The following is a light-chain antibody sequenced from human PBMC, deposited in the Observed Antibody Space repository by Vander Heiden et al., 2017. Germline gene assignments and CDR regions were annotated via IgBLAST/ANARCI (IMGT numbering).Light chain of an antibody. J-gene: IGLJ3*02. CDR2: GNT. V-gene: IGLV1-40*01. CDR3: QSYDNSLSGWV. Sequence: QSVLTQPPSVSAPPGQRVTIPCTGSSSNIGAGSDVHWYQKLPGTAPKLLIYGNTNRPSGVPDRFSGAKSGTSASLAITGLQAEDEADYYCQSYDNSLSGWVFGGGTKLTVL. CDR1: SSNIGAGSD.